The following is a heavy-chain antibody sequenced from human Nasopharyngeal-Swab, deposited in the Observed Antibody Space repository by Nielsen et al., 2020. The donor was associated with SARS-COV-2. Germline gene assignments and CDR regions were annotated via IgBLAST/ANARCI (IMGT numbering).Heavy chain of an antibody. V-gene: IGHV3-9*01. J-gene: IGHJ6*03. D-gene: IGHD6-19*01. CDR3: AKVGSSYYYYMDV. CDR2: ISWNSGSI. Sequence: GGSLRLSCAASGFTFAAYAMHRVRQAPGKGLEWVSGISWNSGSIDYADSVTGRFTITRDNAKNSLYLQMNSLRAEDTALYYCAKVGSSYYYYMDVWGKGTTVTVSS. CDR1: GFTFAAYA.